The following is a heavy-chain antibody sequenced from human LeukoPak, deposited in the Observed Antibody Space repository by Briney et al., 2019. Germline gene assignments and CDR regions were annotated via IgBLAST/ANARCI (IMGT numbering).Heavy chain of an antibody. CDR3: ARTTVTTSAPFDY. J-gene: IGHJ4*02. V-gene: IGHV3-30-3*01. D-gene: IGHD4-17*01. CDR1: GFTFSSYA. Sequence: GGSLRLPCAASGFTFSSYAMHWVRQAPGKGLEWVAVISYDGSNKYYADSVKGRFTISRDNSRNTLYLQMNSLRAEDTAVYYCARTTVTTSAPFDYWGQGTLVTVSS. CDR2: ISYDGSNK.